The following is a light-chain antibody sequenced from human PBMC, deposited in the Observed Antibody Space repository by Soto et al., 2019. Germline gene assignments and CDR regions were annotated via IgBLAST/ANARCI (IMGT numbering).Light chain of an antibody. CDR2: GAS. Sequence: TAMTQSPATLSMSPGDRAALSCRASLNVATNMAWYQQKPGQAPRLLMYGASIRATGVPARFTGSGSGTEFTLTINNLQSEDFAVYYCHQYNTGLRTFGRGTRVEV. CDR3: HQYNTGLRT. V-gene: IGKV3-15*01. CDR1: LNVATN. J-gene: IGKJ1*01.